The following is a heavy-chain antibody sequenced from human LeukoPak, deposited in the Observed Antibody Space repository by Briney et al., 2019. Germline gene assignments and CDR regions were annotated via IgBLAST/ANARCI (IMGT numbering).Heavy chain of an antibody. D-gene: IGHD3-9*01. CDR2: ISSSSSYI. CDR1: GFTFSSYS. J-gene: IGHJ4*02. Sequence: GGSLRLSCAASGFTFSSYSMNWVRQAPGKGLEWVSSISSSSSYIYYADSVKGRFTISRDNVKNSLYLQMNSLRAEDTAVYYCARGLTYDILTGYQYWGQGTLVTVSS. V-gene: IGHV3-21*01. CDR3: ARGLTYDILTGYQY.